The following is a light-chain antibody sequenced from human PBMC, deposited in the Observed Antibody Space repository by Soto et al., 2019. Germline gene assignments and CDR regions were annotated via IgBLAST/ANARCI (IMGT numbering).Light chain of an antibody. J-gene: IGLJ1*01. CDR1: SSDVGGYNY. Sequence: QSALTQPPSASGSPGQSVAISCTGTSSDVGGYNYVSWYQQHPGKAPKLMIYEVNKRPSGVPDRLSGSKSGNTASLTVSGLQAEDEVDYYCSSYAGSSNVFGTGTKVTVL. V-gene: IGLV2-8*01. CDR2: EVN. CDR3: SSYAGSSNV.